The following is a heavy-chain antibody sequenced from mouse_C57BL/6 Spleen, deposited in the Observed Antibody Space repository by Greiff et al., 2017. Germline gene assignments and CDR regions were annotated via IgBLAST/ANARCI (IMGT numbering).Heavy chain of an antibody. CDR1: GYSITSGYY. J-gene: IGHJ2*01. CDR2: ISYDGSN. CDR3: ARNWYYFDY. D-gene: IGHD4-1*01. Sequence: ESGPGLVKPSQSLSLTCSVTGYSITSGYYWNWIRQFPGNQLEWMGYISYDGSNNYNPSLKNRISITRDTSKNQFFLKLNSVTTEDTATYYCARNWYYFDYWGQGTTLTVSS. V-gene: IGHV3-6*01.